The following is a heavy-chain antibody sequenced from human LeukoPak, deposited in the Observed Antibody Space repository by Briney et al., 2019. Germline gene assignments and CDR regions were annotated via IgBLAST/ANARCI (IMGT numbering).Heavy chain of an antibody. V-gene: IGHV3-11*05. J-gene: IGHJ4*02. Sequence: GGSLRLSCAASGFTFSDYYMSWIRQAPGQGLEWVSYISSSSSYTNYADSVKGRFTISRDNAKNSLYLQMNSLRAEDTAVYYCAREGYSSSFDYWGQGTLVTVSS. CDR2: ISSSSSYT. CDR3: AREGYSSSFDY. D-gene: IGHD6-13*01. CDR1: GFTFSDYY.